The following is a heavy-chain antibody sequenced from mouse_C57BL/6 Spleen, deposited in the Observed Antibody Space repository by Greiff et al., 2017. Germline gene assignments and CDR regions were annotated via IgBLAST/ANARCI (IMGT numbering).Heavy chain of an antibody. Sequence: EVKLQESGAELVKPGASVKLSCTASGFNIKDYYMHWVKQRTEQGLEWIGRIDPEDGETKYAPKFLGKATITADTSSNTAYLQLSSLTSEDTAVYYCARGDSWFAYWGQGTLVTVSA. CDR3: ARGDSWFAY. CDR2: IDPEDGET. V-gene: IGHV14-2*01. J-gene: IGHJ3*01. D-gene: IGHD3-3*01. CDR1: GFNIKDYY.